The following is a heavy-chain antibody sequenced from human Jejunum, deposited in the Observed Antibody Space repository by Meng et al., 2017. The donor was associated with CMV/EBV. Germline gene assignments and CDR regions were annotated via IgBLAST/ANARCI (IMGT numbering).Heavy chain of an antibody. J-gene: IGHJ4*02. D-gene: IGHD1-26*01. V-gene: IGHV1-18*01. Sequence: SGYTFTTFGIKWVRQAPGRGLEWMGWISPYNDNTHYAQKFQGRVTMTTDTYTNTAYMELRSLKSDDTAVYYCARDASVLYSGSYADFWGQGSLVTVSS. CDR1: GYTFTTFG. CDR3: ARDASVLYSGSYADF. CDR2: ISPYNDNT.